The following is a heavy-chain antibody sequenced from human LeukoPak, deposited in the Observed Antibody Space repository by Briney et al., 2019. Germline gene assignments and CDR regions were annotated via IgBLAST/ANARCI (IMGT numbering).Heavy chain of an antibody. CDR3: ARSDRYGAGSFDY. Sequence: ASVTVSCTASGYTVTSHYIHWVRQAPGQGLEWMGIINPNSGSTDQTQKFQGRVTLTRDTSTSAFYMELSSLRSEDTAMYYCARSDRYGAGSFDYWGQGTLVTVSS. CDR1: GYTVTSHY. CDR2: INPNSGST. V-gene: IGHV1-46*01. J-gene: IGHJ4*02. D-gene: IGHD3-10*01.